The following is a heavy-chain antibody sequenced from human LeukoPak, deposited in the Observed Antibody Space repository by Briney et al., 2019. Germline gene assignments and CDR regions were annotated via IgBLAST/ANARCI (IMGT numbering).Heavy chain of an antibody. V-gene: IGHV4-38-2*01. CDR1: GYSISIGYY. J-gene: IGHJ5*02. CDR2: IYHSGST. D-gene: IGHD3-3*01. Sequence: SETLSLTCAVAGYSISIGYYWGWIRQPPGKGLKGIGSIYHSGSTYYNPSLKSRVTISVDTSKNQFSLKLSSVTAADTAVYYCARRPLGSGSYRGVYFGWFDPWGQGTLVTVSS. CDR3: ARRPLGSGSYRGVYFGWFDP.